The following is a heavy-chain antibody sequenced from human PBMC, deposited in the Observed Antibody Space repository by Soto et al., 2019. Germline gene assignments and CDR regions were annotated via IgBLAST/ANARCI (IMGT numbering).Heavy chain of an antibody. D-gene: IGHD3-16*01. J-gene: IGHJ5*02. V-gene: IGHV4-30-2*01. CDR3: ARITENWFDP. Sequence: PSETLSLPCAVSGFSISSGGYSCICIRQPPGKGLEWVGYIYHSGSTYYNPSLKSGVTISVDRSKSQFSLKLSSVTAADTAVYYCARITENWFDPWGQGTLVTV. CDR2: IYHSGST. CDR1: GFSISSGGYS.